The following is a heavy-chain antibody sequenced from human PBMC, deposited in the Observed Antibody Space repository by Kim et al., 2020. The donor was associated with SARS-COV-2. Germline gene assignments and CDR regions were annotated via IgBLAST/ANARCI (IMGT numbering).Heavy chain of an antibody. CDR3: ARGGYTSPFEY. CDR2: TT. J-gene: IGHJ4*02. V-gene: IGHV3-23*01. Sequence: TTFSADSVRGRFTISRDNSKNTAYVQMNSLGADDTAVYYCARGGYTSPFEYWGQGTLVTVSS. D-gene: IGHD6-13*01.